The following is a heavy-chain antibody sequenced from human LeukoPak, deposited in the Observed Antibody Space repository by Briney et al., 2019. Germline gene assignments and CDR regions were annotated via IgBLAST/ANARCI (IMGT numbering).Heavy chain of an antibody. V-gene: IGHV3-21*01. J-gene: IGHJ4*02. Sequence: GGSLRLSCVGSGFNFIENSMQCVRPAPGKGLEWGSSISSGNTYIHYRDSVEGRFTISRDNAKNSLFLQMNNLRADDTAVYFCARGYGSGTSCYMFDSWGQGTRVTVSS. CDR1: GFNFIENS. CDR2: ISSGNTYI. CDR3: ARGYGSGTSCYMFDS. D-gene: IGHD2-2*02.